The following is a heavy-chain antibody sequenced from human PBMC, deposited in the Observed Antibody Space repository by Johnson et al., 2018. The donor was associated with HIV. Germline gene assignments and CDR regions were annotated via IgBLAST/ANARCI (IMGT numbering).Heavy chain of an antibody. CDR3: ARRTVTALFDI. CDR2: ISSSGDII. D-gene: IGHD4-17*01. V-gene: IGHV3-48*02. CDR1: ANTFSRFA. J-gene: IGHJ3*02. Sequence: VQLVESGGGLVQPRGSLRLPCAASANTFSRFAFHWVRQAPGKGLEWLSFISSSGDIIRYADSVKGRFTISRDNAKNSLILQMNSLRDEDTAVYYCARRTVTALFDIWGQGTLVTVSS.